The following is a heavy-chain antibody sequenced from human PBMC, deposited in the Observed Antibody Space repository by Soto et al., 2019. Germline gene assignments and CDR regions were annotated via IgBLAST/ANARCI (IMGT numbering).Heavy chain of an antibody. CDR2: INPNSGGT. Sequence: ASVKVSCKASGYTFTGYYMHWVRQAPGQGLEWMGWINPNSGGTNYAQKNQGWVTMTRDTSISTAYMELSRLRSDDTAVYYCARGRVYYDILTGYYPAPDYWGQGTLVTVSS. J-gene: IGHJ4*02. CDR3: ARGRVYYDILTGYYPAPDY. V-gene: IGHV1-2*04. CDR1: GYTFTGYY. D-gene: IGHD3-9*01.